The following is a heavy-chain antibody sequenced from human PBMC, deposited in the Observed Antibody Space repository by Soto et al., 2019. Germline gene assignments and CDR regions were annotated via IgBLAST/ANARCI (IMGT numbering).Heavy chain of an antibody. CDR1: GFTFSNYG. CDR3: ASDLVGASDSYGLDV. V-gene: IGHV3-33*01. CDR2: IWHDGNNK. Sequence: GGSLRLSCAASGFTFSNYGMHWVRQAPGKGLEWVAIIWHDGNNKCYADSVRGRFIISRDNSKDRLYLQMNSLRAEDTAVYYCASDLVGASDSYGLDVWGQGTPVTVSS. D-gene: IGHD1-26*01. J-gene: IGHJ6*02.